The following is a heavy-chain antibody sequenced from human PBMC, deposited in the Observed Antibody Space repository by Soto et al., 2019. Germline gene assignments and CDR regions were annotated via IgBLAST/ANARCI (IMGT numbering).Heavy chain of an antibody. CDR3: ARLPGYSSSWYYFVY. Sequence: ETLSLTCTVSGGSISSSSYYWGWIRQPPGKGLEWIGSIYYSGSTYYNPSLKSRVTISVDTSKNQFSLKLSSVTAADTAVYYCARLPGYSSSWYYFVYWGQGTLGTGSS. J-gene: IGHJ4*02. CDR2: IYYSGST. D-gene: IGHD6-13*01. V-gene: IGHV4-39*01. CDR1: GGSISSSSYY.